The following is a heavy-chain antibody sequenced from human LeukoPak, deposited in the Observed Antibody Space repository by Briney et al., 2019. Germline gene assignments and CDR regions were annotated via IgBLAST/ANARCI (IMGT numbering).Heavy chain of an antibody. D-gene: IGHD1-1*01. V-gene: IGHV1-69*05. Sequence: SVKVSCKASGGTFSSYAISWVRQAPGQGLEWMGGIIPIFGTASYAQKFQGRVTITTDESTSTAYMELSSLRSEDTAVYYCASHPQLVTSYFDYWGQGTLVTVSS. CDR2: IIPIFGTA. J-gene: IGHJ4*02. CDR1: GGTFSSYA. CDR3: ASHPQLVTSYFDY.